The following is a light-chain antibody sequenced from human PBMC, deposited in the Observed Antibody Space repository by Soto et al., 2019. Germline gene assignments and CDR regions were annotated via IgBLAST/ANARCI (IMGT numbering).Light chain of an antibody. CDR1: SGDVGGYNY. Sequence: QSVLTQPPSASGSPGQSVTISCTGTSGDVGGYNYVSWYQQHPGKAPKLMISEVSERPSGVPDRFSGSKSGNTASLTVSGLQAEDEADYYCSSYAGRSTLVFGGGTKLTVL. CDR3: SSYAGRSTLV. CDR2: EVS. V-gene: IGLV2-8*01. J-gene: IGLJ3*02.